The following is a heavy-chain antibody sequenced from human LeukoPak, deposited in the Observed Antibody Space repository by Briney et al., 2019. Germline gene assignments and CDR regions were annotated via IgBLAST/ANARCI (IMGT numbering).Heavy chain of an antibody. CDR2: ISWNSGSI. J-gene: IGHJ3*02. V-gene: IGHV3-9*01. D-gene: IGHD5-24*01. Sequence: PGRSLRLSCAASAFTFYDYAMHWVRQAPGKGLEWVSGISWNSGSIGYADSVKGRFTISRDNAKNSLYLQMNSLRAEDTALYYCAKDQDVEMATIGAFDIWGQGTMVTVSS. CDR3: AKDQDVEMATIGAFDI. CDR1: AFTFYDYA.